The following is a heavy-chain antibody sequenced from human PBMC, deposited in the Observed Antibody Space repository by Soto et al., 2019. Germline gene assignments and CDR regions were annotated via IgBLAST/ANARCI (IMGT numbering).Heavy chain of an antibody. V-gene: IGHV3-23*01. CDR1: GFTFSNYA. CDR3: AKELNYYDSSGYNLDY. D-gene: IGHD3-22*01. J-gene: IGHJ4*02. CDR2: MSGSGGST. Sequence: LRLSCAASGFTFSNYAMSWVRQAPGKGLEWVSAMSGSGGSTYYADSVKGRFTISRDNSKNTLYLQMNSLRAEDTALYYCAKELNYYDSSGYNLDYWGQGTLVTVS.